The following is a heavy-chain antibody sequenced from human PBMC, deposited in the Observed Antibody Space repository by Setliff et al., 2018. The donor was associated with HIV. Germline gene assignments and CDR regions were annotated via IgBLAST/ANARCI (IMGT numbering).Heavy chain of an antibody. D-gene: IGHD3-22*01. J-gene: IGHJ3*01. Sequence: SETLSLTCVVSGDSISRSRYYWGWIRQPPGKGLEWIGSFYYSGSTSYNPSLKSRVTMSLDTSKNKLTLKMTSVTAADTAVYYCARAPSTMIVVVNHLPLAAFAPWGQGTMVTVSS. CDR2: FYYSGST. CDR3: ARAPSTMIVVVNHLPLAAFAP. V-gene: IGHV4-39*06. CDR1: GDSISRSRYY.